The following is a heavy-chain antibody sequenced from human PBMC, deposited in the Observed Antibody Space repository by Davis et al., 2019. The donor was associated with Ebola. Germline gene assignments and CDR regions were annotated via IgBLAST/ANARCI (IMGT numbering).Heavy chain of an antibody. J-gene: IGHJ4*02. CDR1: GFTFSSYS. Sequence: GESLKISCAASGFTFSSYSMNWVRQAPGKGLEWVSSISSSSSYIYYADSVKGRFTISRDNAKNSLYLQMNSLRAEDTAVYYCARGISGDDSSGYYGVDFDYWGQGTLVTVSS. V-gene: IGHV3-21*01. CDR3: ARGISGDDSSGYYGVDFDY. D-gene: IGHD3-22*01. CDR2: ISSSSSYI.